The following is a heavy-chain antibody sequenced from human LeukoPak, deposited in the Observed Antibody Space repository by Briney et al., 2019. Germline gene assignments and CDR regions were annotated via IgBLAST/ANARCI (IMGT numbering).Heavy chain of an antibody. CDR2: IKQDGSQR. D-gene: IGHD2-2*01. CDR1: GFTFSDYW. Sequence: GGSLRLSCTASGFTFSDYWMTWVRQAPGKGPEWVANIKQDGSQRYYVDSVRGRFTISRDNAKNSLFLQMNSLRAEDTAVYYCARDGQLEGSPFDYWGQGTLVTVSS. V-gene: IGHV3-7*01. CDR3: ARDGQLEGSPFDY. J-gene: IGHJ4*02.